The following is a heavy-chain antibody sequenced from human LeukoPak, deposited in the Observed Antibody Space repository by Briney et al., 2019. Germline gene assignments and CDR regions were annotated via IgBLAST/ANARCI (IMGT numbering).Heavy chain of an antibody. V-gene: IGHV4-39*07. D-gene: IGHD6-19*01. CDR1: GGSISSSSYY. Sequence: PSETLSLTCTVSGGSISSSSYYWGWIRQPPGKGLEWIGSIYYSGSTYYNPSLKSRVTISVDTSKNQFSLKLSSVTAADTAVYYCARGVQLQWLVPLYYFDYWGQGTLVTVSS. J-gene: IGHJ4*02. CDR2: IYYSGST. CDR3: ARGVQLQWLVPLYYFDY.